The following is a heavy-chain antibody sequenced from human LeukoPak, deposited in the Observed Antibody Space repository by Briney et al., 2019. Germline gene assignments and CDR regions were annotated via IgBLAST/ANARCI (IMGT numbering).Heavy chain of an antibody. CDR3: ARHERVWIAAAALDY. CDR1: GGSISSSSYY. D-gene: IGHD6-13*01. CDR2: IYYSGST. V-gene: IGHV4-39*01. Sequence: SETLSLTCTVSGGSISSSSYYWGWIRQPPGKGLEWIGSIYYSGSTYYNPSLKSRVTISVDTSKNQFSLKLSSVTAADTAVYYCARHERVWIAAAALDYWGQGTLVTVSS. J-gene: IGHJ4*02.